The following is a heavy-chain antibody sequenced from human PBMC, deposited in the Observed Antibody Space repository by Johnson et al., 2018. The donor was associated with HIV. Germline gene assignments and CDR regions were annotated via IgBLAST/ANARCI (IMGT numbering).Heavy chain of an antibody. V-gene: IGHV3-11*01. J-gene: IGHJ3*01. D-gene: IGHD1-7*01. CDR2: ISSSGSTI. CDR1: GFTFSDYY. Sequence: QVQLVESGGGLVKPGGYLRLSCAASGFTFSDYYMSWIRQAPGKGLEWVSYISSSGSTIYYADSVKGRFTISRDNAKNSLYLHMNSLRAEDTALYYCAREPELELQFSHAFDFWGQGTMVSVSS. CDR3: AREPELELQFSHAFDF.